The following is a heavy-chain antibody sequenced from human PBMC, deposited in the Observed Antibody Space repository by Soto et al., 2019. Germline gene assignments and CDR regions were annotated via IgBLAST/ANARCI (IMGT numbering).Heavy chain of an antibody. Sequence: QVQLVQSGAEVKKPGASVKVSCKASGYSFSTYAVHWVRQAPGQRLEWMGWINGGHGNTKYSQKFQGRVTITRDTYVTTAYMELSSLRAEDSALSFFARGGYDYFMEFDYWGQGTLVTVSS. CDR3: ARGGYDYFMEFDY. D-gene: IGHD5-12*01. V-gene: IGHV1-3*01. J-gene: IGHJ4*02. CDR1: GYSFSTYA. CDR2: INGGHGNT.